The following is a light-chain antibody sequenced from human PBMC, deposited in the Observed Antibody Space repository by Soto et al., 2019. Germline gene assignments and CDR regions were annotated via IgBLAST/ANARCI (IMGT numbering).Light chain of an antibody. Sequence: QSALTQPASVSGSPGQSIAISCTGTFSDVGGYDYVSWYQQHPDKAPKLMIYEVTKRPSGVSNRFSGSKSGNTASLTISGLQPEEEADYYGSSHTSGSTRVFGSGTKVTVL. V-gene: IGLV2-14*01. CDR2: EVT. CDR3: SSHTSGSTRV. J-gene: IGLJ1*01. CDR1: FSDVGGYDY.